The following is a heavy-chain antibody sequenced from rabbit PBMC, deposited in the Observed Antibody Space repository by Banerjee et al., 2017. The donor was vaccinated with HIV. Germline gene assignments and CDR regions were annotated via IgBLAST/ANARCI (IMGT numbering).Heavy chain of an antibody. CDR1: GFSFSGGYW. CDR2: IGTGSGST. CDR3: FTGSSYYPDFNL. V-gene: IGHV1S45*01. D-gene: IGHD8-1*01. Sequence: QEQLEESGGDLVKPEGSLTLTCTASGFSFSGGYWICWVRQAPGKGLVWIGCIGTGSGSTYYASWAKGRFTISSHNAQNTLYLQLNSLTAADTATYFCFTGSSYYPDFNLWGPGTLVTVS. J-gene: IGHJ4*01.